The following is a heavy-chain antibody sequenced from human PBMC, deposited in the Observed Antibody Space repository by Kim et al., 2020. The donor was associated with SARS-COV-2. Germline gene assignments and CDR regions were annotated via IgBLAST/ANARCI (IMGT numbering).Heavy chain of an antibody. Sequence: LKSRVTISVDTSKNQFSLKLSSVTAADTAVYYCARHPVYYSSSWINWFDPWGQGTLVTVSS. V-gene: IGHV4-39*01. J-gene: IGHJ5*02. D-gene: IGHD6-13*01. CDR3: ARHPVYYSSSWINWFDP.